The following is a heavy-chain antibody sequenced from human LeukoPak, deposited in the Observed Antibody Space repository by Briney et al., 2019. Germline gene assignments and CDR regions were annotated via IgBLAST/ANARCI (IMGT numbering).Heavy chain of an antibody. CDR2: IKQDGSER. CDR1: GFTFSSYA. CDR3: ARGYGDPFDY. V-gene: IGHV3-7*01. J-gene: IGHJ4*02. Sequence: GGSLRLSCAASGFTFSSYAMSWVRQAPGKGLEWVANIKQDGSERYYVDSVKGRFTISRDNAKNSLYLQMNSLRAEDTAVYYCARGYGDPFDYWGQGTLVTVSS. D-gene: IGHD3-10*01.